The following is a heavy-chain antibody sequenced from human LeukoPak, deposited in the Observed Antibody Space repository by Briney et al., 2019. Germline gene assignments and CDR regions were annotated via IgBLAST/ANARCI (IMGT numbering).Heavy chain of an antibody. D-gene: IGHD7-27*01. CDR2: MSPNSGDT. Sequence: ASVKASCKASGYTFTSYDFNWVQQATGQRPEWMGWMSPNSGDTGYAQKFQDRVTMTRNTSISTAYMELSSLRSDDTAVYYCARGPPNWGYDYWGPGTLVTVSS. J-gene: IGHJ4*02. CDR1: GYTFTSYD. V-gene: IGHV1-8*01. CDR3: ARGPPNWGYDY.